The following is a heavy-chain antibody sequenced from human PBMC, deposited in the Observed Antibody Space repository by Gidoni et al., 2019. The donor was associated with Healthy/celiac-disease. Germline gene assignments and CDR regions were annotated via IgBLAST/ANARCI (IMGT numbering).Heavy chain of an antibody. Sequence: QVRLVESGGGVVQPGRYMRLSCAASGFTFSSYALHWVRQAPGKGLEWVAVRSYDGSNKYYADSVKGRFTISRDHSKNTLYLQMNSLRAEDTAVYYCARATLNYYDSSGYDYWGQGTLVTVSS. CDR3: ARATLNYYDSSGYDY. D-gene: IGHD3-22*01. CDR2: RSYDGSNK. J-gene: IGHJ4*02. V-gene: IGHV3-30*04. CDR1: GFTFSSYA.